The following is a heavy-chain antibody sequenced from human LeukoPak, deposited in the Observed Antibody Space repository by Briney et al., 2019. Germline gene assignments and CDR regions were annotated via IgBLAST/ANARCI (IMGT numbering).Heavy chain of an antibody. J-gene: IGHJ4*02. CDR2: INHSGST. V-gene: IGHV4-34*01. CDR3: ARGYYYLSY. D-gene: IGHD3-22*01. Sequence: PSETLSLTCAVYGGSFSGYYWSWIRQPPGKGLEWIGEINHSGSTNYNPSLKSRVTISVDTSKNQFSLKLSSVTAADTAVYYCARGYYYLSYWGQGTLVTVSS. CDR1: GGSFSGYY.